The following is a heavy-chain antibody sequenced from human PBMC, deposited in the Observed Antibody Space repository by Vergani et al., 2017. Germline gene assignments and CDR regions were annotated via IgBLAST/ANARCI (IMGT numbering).Heavy chain of an antibody. J-gene: IGHJ3*01. CDR2: ISGSGHTK. V-gene: IGHV3-11*01. D-gene: IGHD5-12*01. Sequence: QVQLVESGGGLVKPGGSLRLSCAASGFPFSDYYMTWIRQAPGKGLEWISYISGSGHTKYYADSVKGRFAISRDNAKNSLYLQMNSLRFEDTAVYFCTKGSVYYHDSAGHGYDPYTGFDLWGQGTLVTVSS. CDR3: TKGSVYYHDSAGHGYDPYTGFDL. CDR1: GFPFSDYY.